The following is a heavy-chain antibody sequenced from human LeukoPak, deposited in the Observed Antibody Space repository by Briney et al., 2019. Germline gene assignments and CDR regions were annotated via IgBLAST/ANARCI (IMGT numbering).Heavy chain of an antibody. D-gene: IGHD4-17*01. CDR3: ARAFWLTESYGDSAPVWFVP. Sequence: PSETLSLTCTGFGGSISSYYWGWTRQPAGKGLEWIGRIYTRGSTNYTPSLKSRVTMSVETPKNQFSLMLSSVTAAHTPVYYCARAFWLTESYGDSAPVWFVPWGQETLVTVSS. CDR1: GGSISSYY. CDR2: IYTRGST. J-gene: IGHJ5*02. V-gene: IGHV4-4*07.